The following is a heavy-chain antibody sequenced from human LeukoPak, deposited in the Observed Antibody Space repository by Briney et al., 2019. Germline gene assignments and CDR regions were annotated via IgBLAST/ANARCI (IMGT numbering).Heavy chain of an antibody. Sequence: PSETLSLTCAVSGGSISSNSYYWGWIRQPPGKGLEWIGSIYHSGSTYYNPSLKSRVTISVDTSKNQFSLKLSSVTAADTAVYYCARVIQFGSRPDWFDPWGQGTLVTVSS. CDR2: IYHSGST. V-gene: IGHV4-39*07. CDR3: ARVIQFGSRPDWFDP. J-gene: IGHJ5*02. CDR1: GGSISSNSYY. D-gene: IGHD3-10*01.